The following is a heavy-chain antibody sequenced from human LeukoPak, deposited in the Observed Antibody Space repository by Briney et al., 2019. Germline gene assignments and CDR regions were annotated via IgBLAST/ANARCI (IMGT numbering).Heavy chain of an antibody. D-gene: IGHD5-12*01. CDR2: IGGTGGFIT. CDR1: GFTFSSHG. CDR3: ARDLGWLHYED. Sequence: GGSLRPSCAASGFTFSSHGMNWVRQAPGKGLEWVSGIGGTGGFITYYAESVKGRSTVSRDNSKNKLYLQMNSLRADDTAIYYCARDLGWLHYEDWGQGTLVTVSS. V-gene: IGHV3-23*01. J-gene: IGHJ4*02.